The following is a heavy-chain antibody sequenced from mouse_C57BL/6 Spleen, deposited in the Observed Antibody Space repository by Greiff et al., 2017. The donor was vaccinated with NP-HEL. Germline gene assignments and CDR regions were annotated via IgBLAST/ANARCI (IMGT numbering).Heavy chain of an antibody. CDR3: ARGSQARFAY. Sequence: QVQLQQSGAELVRPGTSVKVSCKASGYAFPNYLIEWVKQRPGQSLEWLVVINPASGGTNYNEKFTGQATLTAVKSSSTAYMQLSSLTSEDSAVYFGARGSQARFAYWGQGTLVTVAA. D-gene: IGHD3-2*02. J-gene: IGHJ3*01. CDR2: INPASGGT. CDR1: GYAFPNYL. V-gene: IGHV1-54*01.